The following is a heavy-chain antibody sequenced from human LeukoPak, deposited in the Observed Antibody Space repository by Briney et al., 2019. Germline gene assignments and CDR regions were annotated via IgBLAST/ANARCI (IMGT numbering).Heavy chain of an antibody. V-gene: IGHV1-46*01. D-gene: IGHD3-22*01. CDR1: GDTFTSYY. CDR3: ATPRASMYDSSGYYWVY. Sequence: ASVKVSCKASGDTFTSYYMHWVRQAPGQGLEWMGIINPSGGSTIYAQKFQDRVSMTEDTFTETAYMELSSLRSEDTAVYYCATPRASMYDSSGYYWVYWGQGTLVTVSS. CDR2: INPSGGST. J-gene: IGHJ4*02.